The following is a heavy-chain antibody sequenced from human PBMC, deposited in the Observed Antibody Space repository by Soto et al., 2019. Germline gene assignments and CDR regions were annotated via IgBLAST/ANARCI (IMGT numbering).Heavy chain of an antibody. J-gene: IGHJ5*02. CDR2: ISAYNGNT. Sequence: GASVKVSCKASGYTFTSYGISWVRQAPGQGLEWMGWISAYNGNTNYAQKLQGRVTMTTDTSASTAYMELRSLRSDDTAVYYCARVGYYGSGRDWFDPWGQGTLVTVSS. V-gene: IGHV1-18*01. CDR1: GYTFTSYG. CDR3: ARVGYYGSGRDWFDP. D-gene: IGHD3-10*01.